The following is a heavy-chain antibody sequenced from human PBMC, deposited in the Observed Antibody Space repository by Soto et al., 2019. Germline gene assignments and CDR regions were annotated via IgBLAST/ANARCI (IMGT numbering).Heavy chain of an antibody. J-gene: IGHJ4*02. CDR1: GGSISSGGYY. V-gene: IGHV4-31*03. CDR2: IYYSGST. D-gene: IGHD3-3*01. Sequence: KTSETLSLTCTVSGGSISSGGYYWSWIRQHPGKGLEWIGYIYYSGSTYYNPSLKSRVTISVNTSKNQFSLKLSSVTAADTAVYYCARTFLEWENDYWGQGTLVTVSS. CDR3: ARTFLEWENDY.